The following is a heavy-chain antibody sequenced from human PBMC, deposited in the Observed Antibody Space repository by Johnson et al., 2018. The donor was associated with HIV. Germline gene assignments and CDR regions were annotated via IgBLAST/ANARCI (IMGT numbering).Heavy chain of an antibody. J-gene: IGHJ3*02. V-gene: IGHV3-43D*03. Sequence: EVQLVESGGVVVQPGGSLRLSCAASGFTFDDYTMHWVRQAPGKGLEWVSLISWDGGSTYYADSVKGRFTISRDNSKNTLYLQMNSLRAEDTAVYYCAKDDQNYDGSGSYYDAFDIWGQGTMVTVSS. D-gene: IGHD3-10*01. CDR1: GFTFDDYT. CDR3: AKDDQNYDGSGSYYDAFDI. CDR2: ISWDGGST.